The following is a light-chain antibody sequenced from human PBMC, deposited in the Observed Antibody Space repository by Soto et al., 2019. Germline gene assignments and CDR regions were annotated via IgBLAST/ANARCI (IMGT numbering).Light chain of an antibody. V-gene: IGLV2-8*01. J-gene: IGLJ3*02. Sequence: QSVLTQPPSASGSPGQSVTISCTGTSTDVGAYNYVSWYQQHPGKAPKLMIYEVTKRPSGVPDRFSGSKSGNTASLTVSGLQTEDEADYFCCSHADNSNLVFGGETKLTVL. CDR1: STDVGAYNY. CDR3: CSHADNSNLV. CDR2: EVT.